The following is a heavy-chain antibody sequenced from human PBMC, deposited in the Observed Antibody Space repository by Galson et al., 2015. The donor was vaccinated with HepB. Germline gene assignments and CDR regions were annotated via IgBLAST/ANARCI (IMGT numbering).Heavy chain of an antibody. V-gene: IGHV3-23*01. J-gene: IGHJ4*02. CDR3: AKVGPYCSSSKCTDYYFDF. CDR2: ISGRGSGA. CDR1: GFTFSSYA. Sequence: SLRLSCAASGFTFSSYAMNWVRQAPGKGLEWVAAISGRGSGADYADSVKGRFTISRDNSKDTLYKQMNSLRAEDTAIYYCAKVGPYCSSSKCTDYYFDFWGQGTLVTVSS. D-gene: IGHD2-2*01.